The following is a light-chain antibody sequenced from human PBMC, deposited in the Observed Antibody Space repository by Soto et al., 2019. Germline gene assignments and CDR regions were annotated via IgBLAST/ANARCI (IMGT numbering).Light chain of an antibody. CDR2: GAT. J-gene: IGKJ2*01. V-gene: IGKV1D-12*01. CDR3: QQANVFPRS. Sequence: DIQMTQSPSYVYASVGDTVTFTCRASEDVSRWLGWYQQKPGRAPSLLIFGATSLQDGVPSRFSATESGTQFTLTIKGVQPDDFATYFCQQANVFPRSFGQGTKLDFK. CDR1: EDVSRW.